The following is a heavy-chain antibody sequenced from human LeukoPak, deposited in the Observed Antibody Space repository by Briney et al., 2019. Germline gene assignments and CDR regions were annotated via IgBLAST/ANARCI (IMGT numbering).Heavy chain of an antibody. CDR3: ARDVGRDGYNFPIFHYYYYYGMDV. J-gene: IGHJ6*02. V-gene: IGHV1-24*01. CDR1: GYTLTELS. D-gene: IGHD5-24*01. Sequence: ASVKVSCKVSGYTLTELSMHWLRQAPGKGLEWMGGFDPEDGETIYAQKFQGRVTMTEDTSTDTAYMELSSLRSEDTAVYYCARDVGRDGYNFPIFHYYYYYGMDVWGQGTTVTVSS. CDR2: FDPEDGET.